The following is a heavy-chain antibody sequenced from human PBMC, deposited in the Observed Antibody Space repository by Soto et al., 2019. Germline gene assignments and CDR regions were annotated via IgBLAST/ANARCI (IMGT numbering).Heavy chain of an antibody. D-gene: IGHD3-10*01. CDR3: AKGSFGFDY. V-gene: IGHV3-23*01. Sequence: LRLSCAASGVTFTSYAMTWVRQVPGEGLQWVSSISKSGDSTYYADSVKGRFTTSRDNSKNTLYLQMNSLRAEDTAIYYCAKGSFGFDYWGQGILVTVSS. J-gene: IGHJ4*02. CDR1: GVTFTSYA. CDR2: ISKSGDST.